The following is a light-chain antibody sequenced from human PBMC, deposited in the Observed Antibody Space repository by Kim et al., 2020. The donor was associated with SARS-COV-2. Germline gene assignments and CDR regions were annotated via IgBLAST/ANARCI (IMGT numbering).Light chain of an antibody. CDR3: SSYTTTSTLV. CDR1: SSDIGAYNY. Sequence: QSITIYCTGTSSDIGAYNYVSWYQQHPGKAPKLIIYDVSDRSSGVSTRFSGSKSGNTASLTISGLQAEDEADYYCSSYTTTSTLVFGTGTKVTVL. V-gene: IGLV2-14*03. CDR2: DVS. J-gene: IGLJ1*01.